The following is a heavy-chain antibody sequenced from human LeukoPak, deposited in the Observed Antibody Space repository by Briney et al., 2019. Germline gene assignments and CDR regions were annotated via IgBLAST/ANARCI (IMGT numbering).Heavy chain of an antibody. CDR2: IYYSGST. CDR1: GGSISSYY. Sequence: KPSETLSLTCTGSGGSISSYYWSWIRQPPGKGLEWIGYIYYSGSTNYNPSLKSRVTISVDTSKNQFSLKLSSVTAADTAVYYCARGSMITFGGVIVPFDYWGQGTLVTVSS. CDR3: ARGSMITFGGVIVPFDY. D-gene: IGHD3-16*02. J-gene: IGHJ4*02. V-gene: IGHV4-59*01.